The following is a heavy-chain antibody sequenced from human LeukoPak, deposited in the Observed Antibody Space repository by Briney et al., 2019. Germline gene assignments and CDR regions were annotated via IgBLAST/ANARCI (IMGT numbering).Heavy chain of an antibody. V-gene: IGHV4-34*12. Sequence: SETLSLTCAVHGGSFSGYYWTWIRQPPGKGLEWIGEIIDTGSTKYTSSLKSRVTISVDTSKNQFSLSLDSVTAADTAVYYCARGLASGYPPIPFDYWGQGTLVTVSS. D-gene: IGHD3-3*01. CDR3: ARGLASGYPPIPFDY. CDR2: IIDTGST. CDR1: GGSFSGYY. J-gene: IGHJ4*02.